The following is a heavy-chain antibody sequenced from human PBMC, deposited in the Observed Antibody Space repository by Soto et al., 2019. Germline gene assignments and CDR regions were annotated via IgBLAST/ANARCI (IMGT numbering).Heavy chain of an antibody. Sequence: GASVKVSCKASGYTFTSYGISWVRQAPGQGLEWMGWISAYNGNTNYAQKLQGRVTMTTDTSTSTAYMELMSLRSDDTAVYYCARVGCGGSCLGGIDYWGQGTLVTVSS. CDR2: ISAYNGNT. V-gene: IGHV1-18*01. D-gene: IGHD2-15*01. CDR3: ARVGCGGSCLGGIDY. J-gene: IGHJ4*02. CDR1: GYTFTSYG.